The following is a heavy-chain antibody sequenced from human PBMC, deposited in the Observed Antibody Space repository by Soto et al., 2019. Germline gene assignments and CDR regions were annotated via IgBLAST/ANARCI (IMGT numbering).Heavy chain of an antibody. J-gene: IGHJ6*02. CDR2: ISGYNGNT. CDR3: ARAGPAPYCYYGMDV. Sequence: QVQLVQSRGEVKKPGASVKVSCKTSGYSFTTYGISWVRQAPGQGLEWMGWISGYNGNTNYAQNLQGRVTMTTDTSTSTAYMGLRSLRADDTAVYYCARAGPAPYCYYGMDVWGQGSTVTVSS. V-gene: IGHV1-18*01. CDR1: GYSFTTYG.